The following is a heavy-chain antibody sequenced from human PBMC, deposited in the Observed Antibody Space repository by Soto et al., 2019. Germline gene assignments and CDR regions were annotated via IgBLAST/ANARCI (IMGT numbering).Heavy chain of an antibody. V-gene: IGHV4-31*03. D-gene: IGHD3-22*01. Sequence: PSETLSLTCTVSGGSINSGNYYWSWIRQHPGKGLEWIGYMSSSGNPFYKPSLKSRLTISLDPSENQFSLKLGSVTDADTALYYCARGVEPITLVVTAFDVWGQGTRVTVSS. CDR3: ARGVEPITLVVTAFDV. CDR2: MSSSGNP. CDR1: GGSINSGNYY. J-gene: IGHJ3*01.